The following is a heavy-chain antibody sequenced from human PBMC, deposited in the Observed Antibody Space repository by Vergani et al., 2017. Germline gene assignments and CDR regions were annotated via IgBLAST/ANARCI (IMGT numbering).Heavy chain of an antibody. CDR2: IYYSGST. D-gene: IGHD6-19*01. Sequence: QLQLQESGPGLVKPSATLSLTCSVSGASIRSSNYYWGWIRQPPGKGLEWIAGIYYSGSTYYNPSLKSRVTISVDTSKNQFSLKLSSVTAADTAVYFCARHSTVEWLVKLGWFDPWGQGILVTVSS. CDR3: ARHSTVEWLVKLGWFDP. J-gene: IGHJ5*02. V-gene: IGHV4-39*01. CDR1: GASIRSSNYY.